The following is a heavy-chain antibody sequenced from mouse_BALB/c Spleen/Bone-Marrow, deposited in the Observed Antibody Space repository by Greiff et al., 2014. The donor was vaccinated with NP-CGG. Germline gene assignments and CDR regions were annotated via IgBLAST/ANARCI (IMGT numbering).Heavy chain of an antibody. V-gene: IGHV14-3*02. CDR1: GFNIKDTY. D-gene: IGHD2-14*01. CDR2: IDPANGNT. Sequence: VQLQQPGAELVKPGASVKLSCTASGFNIKDTYMHWVKQRPEQGLEWIGRIDPANGNTKYDTKFQGKATITADTSSNTAYLQLNSLTSEDTAVYYCAQGYDWAMDYWGQGTSVTVSS. CDR3: AQGYDWAMDY. J-gene: IGHJ4*01.